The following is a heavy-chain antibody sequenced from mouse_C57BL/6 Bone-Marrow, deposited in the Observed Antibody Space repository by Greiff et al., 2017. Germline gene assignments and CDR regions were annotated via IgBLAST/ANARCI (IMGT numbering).Heavy chain of an antibody. V-gene: IGHV1-26*01. CDR3: ARNYGNLYWYFDV. J-gene: IGHJ1*03. CDR1: GYTFTDYY. Sequence: EVQLQQSGPELVKPGASVKISCKASGYTFTDYYMNWVKQSHGKSLEWIGDINPNNGGTSYNQKFKGKATLTVDKSSSTAYMELRSLTSEDSAVYYCARNYGNLYWYFDVWGTGTTGTVSS. D-gene: IGHD2-1*01. CDR2: INPNNGGT.